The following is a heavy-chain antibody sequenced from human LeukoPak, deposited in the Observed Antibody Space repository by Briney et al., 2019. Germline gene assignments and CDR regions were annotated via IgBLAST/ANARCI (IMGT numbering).Heavy chain of an antibody. CDR2: ISHDGII. CDR3: ARDWVYKIDY. D-gene: IGHD6-13*01. CDR1: GFTFSNAW. J-gene: IGHJ4*02. V-gene: IGHV3-74*01. Sequence: PGGSLRLSCAASGFTFSNAWMSWVRRTPGKGLVWVSRISHDGIIGYADSVKGRFTISRDNAKNTLTLQMNSLRVEDTAVYFCARDWVYKIDYWGRGTLVTVSS.